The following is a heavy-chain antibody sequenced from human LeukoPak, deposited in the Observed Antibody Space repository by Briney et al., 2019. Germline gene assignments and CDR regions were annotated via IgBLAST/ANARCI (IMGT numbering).Heavy chain of an antibody. CDR2: IYPGDSDT. Sequence: GESLKISCKGSGYSFTNYWIAWVRQMPGKGLECMGIIYPGDSDTRYSPSFQGQVTISADKSISTAYLQWSSLKASDTAMYYCARHGDRGSGSFYSWGQGTLVTVSS. CDR3: ARHGDRGSGSFYS. J-gene: IGHJ4*02. CDR1: GYSFTNYW. V-gene: IGHV5-51*01. D-gene: IGHD6-19*01.